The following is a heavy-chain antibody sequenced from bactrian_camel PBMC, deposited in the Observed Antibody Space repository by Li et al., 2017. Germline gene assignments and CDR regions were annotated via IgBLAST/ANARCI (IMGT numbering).Heavy chain of an antibody. Sequence: VQLVESGGGSVQAGGSLRLSCTYTRRPNYVTWFRQGPGNGREGVASIYTGGGDGYYADSVKGRFTISQDGSENTVYLQMNGLKPEDTAVYYCAASRLGSTINWRQERRWGYWGSGTQVTVS. CDR3: AASRLGSTINWRQERRWGY. CDR2: IYTGGGDG. CDR1: YTRRPNY. D-gene: IGHD4*01. V-gene: IGHV3S40*01. J-gene: IGHJ4*01.